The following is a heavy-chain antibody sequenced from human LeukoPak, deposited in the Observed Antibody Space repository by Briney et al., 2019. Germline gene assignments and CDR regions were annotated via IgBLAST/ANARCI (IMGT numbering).Heavy chain of an antibody. Sequence: SETLSLTCTVSGGSISIGGYYWSWIRQHPGKGLEWIGYIYYSGSTYYNPSLKNRVTISVDTSKNQFSLKLSSVTAADTAVYYCARLICSGGIGGDYWGQGTLVTVSS. V-gene: IGHV4-31*03. CDR3: ARLICSGGIGGDY. CDR1: GGSISIGGYY. J-gene: IGHJ4*02. D-gene: IGHD2-15*01. CDR2: IYYSGST.